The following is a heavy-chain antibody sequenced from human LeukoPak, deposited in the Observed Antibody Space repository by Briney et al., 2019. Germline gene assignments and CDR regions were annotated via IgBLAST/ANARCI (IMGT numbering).Heavy chain of an antibody. D-gene: IGHD3-22*01. V-gene: IGHV3-30*03. J-gene: IGHJ3*02. CDR3: TREGHNSGYCGAFDI. CDR1: GIRFSNSI. Sequence: PGESLRLSCAASGIRFSNSIIHWARQAPDKGLEWVAAMSFDGSEYYADSVEGRFTLSRDNSKNTAYLQMNSLRPEYTAVYYWTREGHNSGYCGAFDIWGQGTLVTVSS. CDR2: MSFDGSE.